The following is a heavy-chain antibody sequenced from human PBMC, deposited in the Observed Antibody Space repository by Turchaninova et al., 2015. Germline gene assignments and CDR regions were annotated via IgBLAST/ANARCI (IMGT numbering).Heavy chain of an antibody. D-gene: IGHD4-11*01. CDR1: GYTFTDYY. Sequence: GYTFTDYYIHWVRQVPGQGLEWMGRINTNSGGTNYAQKFHGRVTMTRDTAISTAYMELSRLRSDDTAIFYCAREPQAYIDYILGDYWGQGTLVTVSS. CDR3: AREPQAYIDYILGDY. V-gene: IGHV1-2*06. CDR2: INTNSGGT. J-gene: IGHJ4*02.